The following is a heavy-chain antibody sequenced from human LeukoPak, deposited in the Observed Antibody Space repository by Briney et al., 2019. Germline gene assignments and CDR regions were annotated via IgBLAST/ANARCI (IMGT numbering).Heavy chain of an antibody. D-gene: IGHD2/OR15-2a*01. CDR1: GFTFSGYY. CDR3: ARDINIGVDGSEFPGY. J-gene: IGHJ4*02. CDR2: ISPNSGGT. V-gene: IGHV1-2*02. Sequence: GASVKVSCKASGFTFSGYYMHWVRQAPGQGLEWMAWISPNSGGTNYVQKFQGRVTVTRDTSISTDYMELSSLRSEDTAVYYRARDINIGVDGSEFPGYWGQGTLVTVSS.